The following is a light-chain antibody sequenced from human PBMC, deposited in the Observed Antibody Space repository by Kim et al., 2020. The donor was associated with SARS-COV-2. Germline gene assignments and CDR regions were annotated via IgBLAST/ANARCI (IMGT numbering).Light chain of an antibody. J-gene: IGKJ4*01. CDR3: QQMDRSPLT. CDR2: RAS. CDR1: QDIGHY. V-gene: IGKV1-9*01. Sequence: ESVGDRVTITCRASQDIGHYLAWYRQKPGKAPEVLIYRASTLQSGVPSRFSGSGSGTEFTLTISSLQAEDFTTYYCQQMDRSPLTFGGGTKVDIK.